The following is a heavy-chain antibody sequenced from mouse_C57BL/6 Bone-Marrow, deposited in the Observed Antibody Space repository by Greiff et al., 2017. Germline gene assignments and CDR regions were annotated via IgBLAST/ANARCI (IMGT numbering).Heavy chain of an antibody. CDR2: INPNNGGT. CDR3: ASLDSSGFYYFDD. CDR1: GYTFTDYY. V-gene: IGHV1-26*01. Sequence: VQLQQSGPELVKPGASVKISCKASGYTFTDYYMNWVKQSHGKSLEWIGDINPNNGGTSYNQKFKGKATLTVDKSSSTAYMVLRSLTSEDSAVYYGASLDSSGFYYFDDWGQGTTLTVSS. D-gene: IGHD3-2*02. J-gene: IGHJ2*01.